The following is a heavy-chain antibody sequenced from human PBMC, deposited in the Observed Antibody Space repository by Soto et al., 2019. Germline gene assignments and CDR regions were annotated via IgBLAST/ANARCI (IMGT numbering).Heavy chain of an antibody. CDR1: GGTFNTFA. Sequence: QVQLVQSGAEVKKPGSSAKVSCKASGGTFNTFAFTWVRQAPGQGFEWMGGVIPLFNTPDYAKKFQGRVTINADESTSTVYLELSGLSSDDTAVYFCGLASQWDLLGYFYGMAVWGQGTTVIVSS. CDR2: VIPLFNTP. V-gene: IGHV1-69*01. D-gene: IGHD1-26*01. CDR3: GLASQWDLLGYFYGMAV. J-gene: IGHJ6*02.